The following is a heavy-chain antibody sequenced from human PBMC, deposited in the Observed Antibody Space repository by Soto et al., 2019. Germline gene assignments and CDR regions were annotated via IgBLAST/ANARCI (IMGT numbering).Heavy chain of an antibody. CDR3: KRSRFGARGVTTMDV. D-gene: IGHD3-10*01. CDR1: GGSIGGSNYF. V-gene: IGHV4-39*01. J-gene: IGHJ6*02. CDR2: IYSSGST. Sequence: PSETLSLTCTVSGGSIGGSNYFWGWIRQSPGTGLEWLGTIYSSGSTYYNPSLKRRITMSLDTSKNQFSLNLGSVTAADTAVYYCKRSRFGARGVTTMDVWGPGTTLTASS.